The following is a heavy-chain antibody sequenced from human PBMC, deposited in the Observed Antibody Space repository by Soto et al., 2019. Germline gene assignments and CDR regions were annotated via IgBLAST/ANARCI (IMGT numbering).Heavy chain of an antibody. CDR1: GFTFSSYA. D-gene: IGHD2-2*01. J-gene: IGHJ3*02. CDR3: AKVRCSSTSCYEAFDI. Sequence: EVQLLESGEGLVQPGGSLRLSCAASGFTFSSYAMSWVRQAPGKGLEWVSAISGSGGSTYYADSVKGRFTISRDNSKNTLYLQMNSLRAEDTAVYYCAKVRCSSTSCYEAFDIWGQGTMVTVSS. V-gene: IGHV3-23*01. CDR2: ISGSGGST.